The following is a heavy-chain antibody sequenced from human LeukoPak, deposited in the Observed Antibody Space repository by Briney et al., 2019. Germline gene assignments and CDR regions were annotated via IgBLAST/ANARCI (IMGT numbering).Heavy chain of an antibody. V-gene: IGHV3-48*01. D-gene: IGHD5-18*01. CDR2: ISSSSTTI. CDR1: GFTFSSYS. CDR3: AKDQRRGYSYGRYYYYMDV. J-gene: IGHJ6*03. Sequence: PGGSLRLSCAASGFTFSSYSMMWVRQAPGKGLEWVSYISSSSTTIHYADSVKGRFTISRDNAKNSVYLQMNSLRAEDTAVYYCAKDQRRGYSYGRYYYYMDVWGKGTTVTISS.